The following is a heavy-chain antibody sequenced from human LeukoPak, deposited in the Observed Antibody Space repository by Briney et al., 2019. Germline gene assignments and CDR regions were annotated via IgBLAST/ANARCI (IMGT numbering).Heavy chain of an antibody. V-gene: IGHV1-69*04. CDR3: ARDLPTYCSSPSCFHGMDV. J-gene: IGHJ6*02. Sequence: SVKVSCKASGGTFNSYAISWVRQARGQGLEWMGRVIVIFGIANYAQKFQGRVTITADKSTSTAYMELSSLISGDTAVYYCARDLPTYCSSPSCFHGMDVWGQGTTVTVSS. CDR1: GGTFNSYA. D-gene: IGHD2-2*01. CDR2: VIVIFGIA.